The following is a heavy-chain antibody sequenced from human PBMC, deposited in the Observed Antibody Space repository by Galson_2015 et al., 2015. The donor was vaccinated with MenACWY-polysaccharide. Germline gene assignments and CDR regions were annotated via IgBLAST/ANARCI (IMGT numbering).Heavy chain of an antibody. CDR3: AAGYFRYDY. Sequence: SLRLSCADSGFTFSSYAINWVRQAPGKGLEWVAGISSSGGSTPFAGSVKGRFTLSRDNSKNTVYLQMNSLRAEDTAVYYCAAGYFRYDYWGQGTPVTVSS. CDR1: GFTFSSYA. V-gene: IGHV3-23*01. D-gene: IGHD2-15*01. CDR2: ISSSGGST. J-gene: IGHJ4*02.